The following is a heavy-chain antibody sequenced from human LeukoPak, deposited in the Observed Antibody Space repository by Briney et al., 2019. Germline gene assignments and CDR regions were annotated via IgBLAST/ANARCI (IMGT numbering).Heavy chain of an antibody. J-gene: IGHJ6*03. CDR3: ARGRYCSGGSCYSRIGYYYYYMDV. D-gene: IGHD2-15*01. Sequence: SETLSLTCTVSGGSISSYYWSWIRQPAGKGLEWIGRIYTSGSTNYNPSLKSRVTMSVDTSKNQFSLKLSSVTAADTAVHYCARGRYCSGGSCYSRIGYYYYYMDVWGKGTTVTVSS. CDR1: GGSISSYY. CDR2: IYTSGST. V-gene: IGHV4-4*07.